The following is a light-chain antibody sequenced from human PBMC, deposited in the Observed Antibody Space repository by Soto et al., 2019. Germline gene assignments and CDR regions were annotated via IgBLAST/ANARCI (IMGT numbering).Light chain of an antibody. J-gene: IGKJ4*01. V-gene: IGKV1-8*01. Sequence: AVRMTQSPSSLSASPGDRVTITCRASQGISNYLAWYQQKPGKAPKLLIYAASTLDAGVPSRFSGSGSGTDFTLTISNLQSEDFATYHCQHYYSYPLSFAGGTKVDIK. CDR3: QHYYSYPLS. CDR1: QGISNY. CDR2: AAS.